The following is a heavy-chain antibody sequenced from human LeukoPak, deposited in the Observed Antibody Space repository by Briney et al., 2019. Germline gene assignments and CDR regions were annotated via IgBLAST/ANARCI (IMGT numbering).Heavy chain of an antibody. Sequence: SETLSLTCTVSGGSISSSSYYWGWIRQPPGKGLEWIGEINHSGSTNYNPSLKSRVTISVDTSKNQFSLKLSSVTATDTAVYYCASLPIWFGDAFDIWGQGTMVTVSS. CDR3: ASLPIWFGDAFDI. J-gene: IGHJ3*02. D-gene: IGHD3-10*01. CDR1: GGSISSSSYY. CDR2: INHSGST. V-gene: IGHV4-39*07.